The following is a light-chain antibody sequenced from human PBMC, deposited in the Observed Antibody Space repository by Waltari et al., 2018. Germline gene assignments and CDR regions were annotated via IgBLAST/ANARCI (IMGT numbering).Light chain of an antibody. Sequence: DVVLTQSPESLAVSLGERATIKCRSSQSLFSSFNDQNYLAWYPHIPGQPPQLLIYWASSREFGGPERSSGGGSGTDFSLTISELKPEDVGIYYCHQYFTSPRTSFGQGTKLEI. CDR3: HQYFTSPRTS. CDR2: WAS. V-gene: IGKV4-1*01. J-gene: IGKJ2*03. CDR1: QSLFSSFNDQNY.